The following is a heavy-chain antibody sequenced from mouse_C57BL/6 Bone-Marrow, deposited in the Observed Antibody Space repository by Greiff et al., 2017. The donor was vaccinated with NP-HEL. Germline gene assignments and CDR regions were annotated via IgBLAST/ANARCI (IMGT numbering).Heavy chain of an antibody. J-gene: IGHJ1*03. CDR1: GYSITSGYY. V-gene: IGHV3-6*01. Sequence: VQLKESGPGLVKPSQSLSLTCSVTGYSITSGYYWNWIRQFPGNKLEWMGYISYDGSNNYNPSLKNRISITRDTSKNQFFLKLNSVTTEDTATYYCAREGTRLDVWGTGTTVTVSS. CDR2: ISYDGSN. CDR3: AREGTRLDV. D-gene: IGHD2-13*01.